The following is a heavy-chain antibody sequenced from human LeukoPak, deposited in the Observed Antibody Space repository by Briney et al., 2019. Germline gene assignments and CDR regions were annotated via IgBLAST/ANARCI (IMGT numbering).Heavy chain of an antibody. Sequence: GGSLRLSCAASGFTFSNAWMSWVRQAPGKGLEWVGRIKSKTDGGTTDYAAPVKGRFTISRDDSKNTLYLQMNSLKTEDTAVYYCTTDRRSGYSYGYLTDDASDIWGQGTMVTVSS. CDR2: IKSKTDGGTT. CDR3: TTDRRSGYSYGYLTDDASDI. D-gene: IGHD5-18*01. J-gene: IGHJ3*02. V-gene: IGHV3-15*01. CDR1: GFTFSNAW.